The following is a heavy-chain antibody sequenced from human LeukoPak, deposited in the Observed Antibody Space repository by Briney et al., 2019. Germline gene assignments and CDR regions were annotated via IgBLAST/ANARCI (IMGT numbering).Heavy chain of an antibody. Sequence: ASVKVSCKASGYTFTSYYIHWVRQAPGQGLEWMGIINPSGGSTSYAQKFQGRVTMTRDVSTSTVYMELSSLRSEDTAVYYCAVPAQTKHSSSLNYWGQGTLVAVSS. CDR2: INPSGGST. D-gene: IGHD6-6*01. V-gene: IGHV1-46*01. J-gene: IGHJ4*02. CDR1: GYTFTSYY. CDR3: AVPAQTKHSSSLNY.